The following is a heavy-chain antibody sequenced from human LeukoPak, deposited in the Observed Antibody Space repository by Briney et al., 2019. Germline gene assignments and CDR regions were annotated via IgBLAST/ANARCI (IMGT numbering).Heavy chain of an antibody. J-gene: IGHJ4*02. CDR3: ARDGFPKVGVTWPDC. Sequence: GASVKVSCKASGYTFTNYYIHWVRQAPGQGPEWMGKINPRDYTTNHAEKFQGRVTMTRDTSTSTVYMELNSLRSEDTAVYYCARDGFPKVGVTWPDCWGQGTLVTVSS. V-gene: IGHV1-46*01. CDR2: INPRDYTT. CDR1: GYTFTNYY. D-gene: IGHD3-10*01.